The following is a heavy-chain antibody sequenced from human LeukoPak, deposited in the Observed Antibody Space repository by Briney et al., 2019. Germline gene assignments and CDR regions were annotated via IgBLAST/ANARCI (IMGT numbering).Heavy chain of an antibody. J-gene: IGHJ3*02. V-gene: IGHV1-2*02. D-gene: IGHD2-21*02. CDR3: ASIVVVTARYAFDI. Sequence: GASVKVSCKASGYTFTGYYMHWVRQAPGPGLEWIGWINPNSGDTNYAQKFQGRVTMTRDTSISTAYMELSRLRSDDTAVYYCASIVVVTARYAFDIWGQGTMVTVSS. CDR2: INPNSGDT. CDR1: GYTFTGYY.